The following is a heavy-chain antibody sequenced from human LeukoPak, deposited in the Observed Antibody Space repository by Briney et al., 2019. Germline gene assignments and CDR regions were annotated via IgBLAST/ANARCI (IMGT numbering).Heavy chain of an antibody. J-gene: IGHJ3*02. D-gene: IGHD3-16*02. CDR1: GFTFSDYY. Sequence: GGSLRLSCAASGFTFSDYYMSWIRQAPGKGLEWVSYISSSGSTIYYADSVKGRFTISRDNAKNSLYLQMNSLRAEETAVYYCARGLFMITFGGVIVRGAFDIWGQGTMVTVSS. V-gene: IGHV3-11*01. CDR2: ISSSGSTI. CDR3: ARGLFMITFGGVIVRGAFDI.